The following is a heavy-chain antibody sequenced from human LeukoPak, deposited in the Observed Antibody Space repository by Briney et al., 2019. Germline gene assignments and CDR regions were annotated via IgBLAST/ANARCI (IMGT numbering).Heavy chain of an antibody. CDR2: IYYSGST. V-gene: IGHV4-39*07. CDR1: GGSISSSSYY. D-gene: IGHD2-15*01. CDR3: ARAVVAAFPTRLFDC. Sequence: SETLSLTCTVSGGSISSSSYYWGWIRQPPGKGLEWIGSIYYSGSTYYNPSLKSRVTISVDTSKNQFSLKLSSVTAADTAVYYCARAVVAAFPTRLFDCWGQGTLVTVSS. J-gene: IGHJ4*02.